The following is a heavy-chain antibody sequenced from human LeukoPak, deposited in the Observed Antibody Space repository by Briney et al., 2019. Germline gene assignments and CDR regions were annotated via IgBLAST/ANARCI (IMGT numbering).Heavy chain of an antibody. D-gene: IGHD3-3*01. CDR2: ISAYNGNT. CDR1: GYTFTSYG. J-gene: IGHJ6*03. V-gene: IGHV1-18*01. CDR3: ARQERITISGVDPGYMDV. Sequence: ASVKVSCKASGYTFTSYGISWVRQAPGQGLEWMGRISAYNGNTNYVQKLQGRVTMTTDASTSTAYMELRSLRSDDTAVYYCARQERITISGVDPGYMDVWGKGTTVTVSS.